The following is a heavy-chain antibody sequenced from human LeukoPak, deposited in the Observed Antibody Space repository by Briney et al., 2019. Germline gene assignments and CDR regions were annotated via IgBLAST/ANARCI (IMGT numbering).Heavy chain of an antibody. V-gene: IGHV1-2*02. CDR3: ARDGLPHDFWSGPLRVYYYYMDV. Sequence: AASVKVSCKASGYTFTGYYMHWVRQAPGQGLEWMGWINPNSGGTNYAQKFQGRVTMTRDTSISTAYMELSRLRSDDTAVYYCARDGLPHDFWSGPLRVYYYYMDVWGKGTTVTVSS. J-gene: IGHJ6*03. CDR1: GYTFTGYY. D-gene: IGHD3-3*01. CDR2: INPNSGGT.